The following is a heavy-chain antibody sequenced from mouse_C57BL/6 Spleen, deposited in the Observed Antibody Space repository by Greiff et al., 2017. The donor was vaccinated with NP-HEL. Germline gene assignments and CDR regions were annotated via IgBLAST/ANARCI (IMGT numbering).Heavy chain of an antibody. Sequence: DVKLQESGPVLVKPGASVKMSCKASGYTFTDYYMNWVKQSHGKSLEWIGVINPYNGGTSYNQKFKGKATLTVDKSSSTAYMELNSLTSEDSAVYYCNYGSSSHWYFDVWGTGTTVTVSS. CDR2: INPYNGGT. J-gene: IGHJ1*03. CDR1: GYTFTDYY. D-gene: IGHD1-1*01. CDR3: NYGSSSHWYFDV. V-gene: IGHV1-19*01.